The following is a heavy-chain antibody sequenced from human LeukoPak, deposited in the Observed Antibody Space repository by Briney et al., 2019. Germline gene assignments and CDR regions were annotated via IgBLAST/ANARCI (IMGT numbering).Heavy chain of an antibody. CDR3: AGYYYDSSRGFDL. J-gene: IGHJ5*02. CDR1: GFKFDDYG. V-gene: IGHV3-20*04. CDR2: INWNGAWT. Sequence: GGSLRLSCAASGFKFDDYGMSWVRHAPGKGLEWVCDINWNGAWTGYADSVKGRFTISRDNAKNSFYLQMNSLRAEDTALYYCAGYYYDSSRGFDLWGQGTLVTVSA. D-gene: IGHD3-22*01.